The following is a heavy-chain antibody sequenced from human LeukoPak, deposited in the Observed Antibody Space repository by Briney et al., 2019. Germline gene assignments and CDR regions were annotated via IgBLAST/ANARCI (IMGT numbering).Heavy chain of an antibody. V-gene: IGHV4-34*01. CDR2: INHSGST. D-gene: IGHD2-15*01. Sequence: SETLSLTCAVYGGSFSGYYWSWIRQPPGKGLEWIGEINHSGSTNYNPSLKSRVTISVDTSKNQFSLKLSSVTAADTVVYYCARGGGPYCSGGSCYSPAAPNDYWGQGTLVTVSS. CDR3: ARGGGPYCSGGSCYSPAAPNDY. CDR1: GGSFSGYY. J-gene: IGHJ4*02.